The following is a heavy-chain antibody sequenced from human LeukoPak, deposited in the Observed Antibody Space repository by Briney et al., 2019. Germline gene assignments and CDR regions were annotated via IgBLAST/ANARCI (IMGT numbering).Heavy chain of an antibody. V-gene: IGHV1-69*01. CDR3: ARGPFSKAWLAHYYFDY. J-gene: IGHJ4*02. Sequence: SVKVSCKASGGTFSSYAISWVRQAPGQGLEWMGGIIPIFGTANYAQKFQGRVTITADASTSTAYMELSSLRSEDTAVYYCARGPFSKAWLAHYYFDYWGQGTLVTVSS. D-gene: IGHD6-19*01. CDR2: IIPIFGTA. CDR1: GGTFSSYA.